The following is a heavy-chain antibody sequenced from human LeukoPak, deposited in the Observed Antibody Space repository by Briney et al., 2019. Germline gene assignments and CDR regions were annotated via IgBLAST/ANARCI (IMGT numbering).Heavy chain of an antibody. Sequence: PGGSLRLSCAASGFTFSGYWMSWVRQTPEKGLEWVANIKQDGYEKYYVDSVKGRFTISRDNAKNSLYLRMNSLRADNTAVYYCARDRDPPYYYYGMDAWGQGTTVTVSS. CDR3: ARDRDPPYYYYGMDA. D-gene: IGHD5-24*01. V-gene: IGHV3-7*01. CDR2: IKQDGYEK. J-gene: IGHJ6*02. CDR1: GFTFSGYW.